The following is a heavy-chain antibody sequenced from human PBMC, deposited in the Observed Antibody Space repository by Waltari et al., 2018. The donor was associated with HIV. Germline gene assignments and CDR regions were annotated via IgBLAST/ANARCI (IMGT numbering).Heavy chain of an antibody. V-gene: IGHV4-61*02. D-gene: IGHD2-15*01. J-gene: IGHJ4*01. Sequence: QVQLQESGPGLVKPSQTLSLICTVSGGSIRSGSDYWTWIRQPAGKGLEWIGRIYTSGSSYYISALKRRVTISLDSSTNQTLSLICTVSGGSIRSGSDYW. CDR3: Y. CDR2: IYTSGSS. CDR1: GGSIRSGSDY.